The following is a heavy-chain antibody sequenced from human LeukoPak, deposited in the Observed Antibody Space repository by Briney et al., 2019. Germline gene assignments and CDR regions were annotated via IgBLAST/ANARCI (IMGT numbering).Heavy chain of an antibody. CDR1: GFTFRDAA. CDR3: AKDMELAS. V-gene: IGHV3-23*01. Sequence: PGGSLTLSCAASGFTFRDAAMTWVRQAPGKGLEWVSLISSSGANAYYADSVKGRFTISRDNSKNTLYLQMNNLRGEDTAEYYSAKDMELASWGQGTLVTVSS. D-gene: IGHD1-26*01. CDR2: ISSSGANA. J-gene: IGHJ5*02.